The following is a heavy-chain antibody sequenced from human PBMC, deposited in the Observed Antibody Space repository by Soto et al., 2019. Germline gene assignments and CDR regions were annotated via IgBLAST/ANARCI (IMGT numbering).Heavy chain of an antibody. J-gene: IGHJ4*02. CDR3: VKGPSPRLNYDFWSGYYY. Sequence: GGSLRLSCAASGFTFSSYAMSWVRQAPGKGLEWVSAISGSGGSTYYADSVKGRFTISRDNSKNTLYLQMNSLRAEDTAVYYCVKGPSPRLNYDFWSGYYYWGQGTLVTVSS. CDR1: GFTFSSYA. V-gene: IGHV3-23*01. D-gene: IGHD3-3*01. CDR2: ISGSGGST.